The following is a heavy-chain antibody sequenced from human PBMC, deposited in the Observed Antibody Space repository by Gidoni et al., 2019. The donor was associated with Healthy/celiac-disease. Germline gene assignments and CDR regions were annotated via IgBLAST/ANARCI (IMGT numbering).Heavy chain of an antibody. D-gene: IGHD3-10*01. J-gene: IGHJ5*02. CDR1: GGPISSSSYY. Sequence: QLQLQESGPGLVQPSEPMSLTCTVSGGPISSSSYYWGWIRQPAGNGLGWIVGIYYSGSTSYNPSLKSRINISVDTSKNQFSLKRSSVTAADTAVYYCEAGSGGYWENWFDPWGQGTLVTVSS. CDR2: IYYSGST. V-gene: IGHV4-39*01. CDR3: EAGSGGYWENWFDP.